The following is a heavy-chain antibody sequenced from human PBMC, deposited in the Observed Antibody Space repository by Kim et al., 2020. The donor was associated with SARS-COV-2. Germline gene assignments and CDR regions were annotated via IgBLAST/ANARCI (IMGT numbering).Heavy chain of an antibody. CDR2: TYYRSKWYN. CDR3: VRGGYCSSPSKGRYDS. V-gene: IGHV6-1*01. J-gene: IGHJ4*02. CDR1: GDSVSSNSAV. D-gene: IGHD2-2*01. Sequence: SQTLSLTCDISGDSVSSNSAVWNWIRQSPSRGLEWLGRTYYRSKWYNDYAVSVKSRITINPDTSRNQVSLQLNSVTPEDTAVYYCVRGGYCSSPSKGRYDSWGQGTLVTVSS.